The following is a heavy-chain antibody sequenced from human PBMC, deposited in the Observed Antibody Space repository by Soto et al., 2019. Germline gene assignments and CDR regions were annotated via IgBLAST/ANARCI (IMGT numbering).Heavy chain of an antibody. V-gene: IGHV1-3*01. D-gene: IGHD2-2*01. CDR2: INAGNGNQ. Sequence: SVKVSCTASGYTFTSSPIHWGRPAPGQSPEWMGWINAGNGNQKYSQKYQGRDTITRDTSASTAYMELSSLRSEDTAVYYCARFYGSTYQLLTYGMDVWGQGTTVTVSS. CDR1: GYTFTSSP. J-gene: IGHJ6*02. CDR3: ARFYGSTYQLLTYGMDV.